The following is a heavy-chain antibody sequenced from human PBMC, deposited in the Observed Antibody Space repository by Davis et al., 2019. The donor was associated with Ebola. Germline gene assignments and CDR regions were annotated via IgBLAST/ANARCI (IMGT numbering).Heavy chain of an antibody. CDR2: IKEDGSEK. D-gene: IGHD2/OR15-2a*01. V-gene: IGHV3-7*03. J-gene: IGHJ5*02. CDR3: ARDPPTSFLS. Sequence: GESLKISCAASEFTFRTYWMNWVRQAPGKGLEWVANIKEDGSEKYYADSVKGRFTVSRDNAKNSLYLQMNSLSAEDTAVYYCARDPPTSFLSWGQGTLVTVSS. CDR1: EFTFRTYW.